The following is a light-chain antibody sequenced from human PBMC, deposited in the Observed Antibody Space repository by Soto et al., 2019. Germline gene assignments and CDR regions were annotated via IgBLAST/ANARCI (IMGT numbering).Light chain of an antibody. CDR3: SSYTSSSSYV. V-gene: IGLV2-14*01. CDR2: DVS. J-gene: IGLJ1*01. CDR1: SSDVGTYNS. Sequence: QSALTQPAAVSGSPGQSIAISCTGTSSDVGTYNSVSWYQQCPGKAPKLMIHDVSNRPSGVSDRFSGSKSGNTASLTISGLQSEDEADYYCSSYTSSSSYVFGSGTKLTVL.